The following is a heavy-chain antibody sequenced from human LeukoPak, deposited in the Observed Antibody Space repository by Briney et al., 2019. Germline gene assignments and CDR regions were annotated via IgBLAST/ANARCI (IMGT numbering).Heavy chain of an antibody. CDR3: AKDLGYCSGGSCYPDPSLFDY. J-gene: IGHJ4*02. Sequence: GGSLRLSCAASGNYWMHWVRQAPGKGLVWVSHINSDGSWTSYADSVKGRFTISKDNAKNTVYLQMNSLRAEDTAVYYCAKDLGYCSGGSCYPDPSLFDYWGQGTLVTVSS. CDR1: GNYW. D-gene: IGHD2-15*01. V-gene: IGHV3-74*01. CDR2: INSDGSWT.